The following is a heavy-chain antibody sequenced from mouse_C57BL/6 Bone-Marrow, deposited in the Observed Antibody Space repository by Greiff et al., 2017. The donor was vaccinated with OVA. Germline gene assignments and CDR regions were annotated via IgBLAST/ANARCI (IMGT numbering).Heavy chain of an antibody. CDR1: GYTFTSYT. CDR2: INPSSGST. J-gene: IGHJ4*01. V-gene: IGHV1-4*01. CDR3: ARGLVGAMDY. Sequence: VQLQQSGADLARPGASVKMSCKASGYTFTSYTMHWVKQRPGQGLEWIGYINPSSGSTKYNQKFKDKATLPADKSSSTAYMQLSSLTSEDSAVYYCARGLVGAMDYWGQGTSVTVSS. D-gene: IGHD1-3*01.